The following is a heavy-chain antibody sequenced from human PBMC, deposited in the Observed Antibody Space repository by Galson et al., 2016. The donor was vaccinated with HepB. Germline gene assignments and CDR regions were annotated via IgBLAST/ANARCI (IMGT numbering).Heavy chain of an antibody. Sequence: SLRLSCAVSDSTFSSIHWVRQAPGKGLEYVTTIISNGGATYYADSVRGRFTISRDNSKNMVFLQMDSLRAEDMAVYYCARGSAYFALDYWGQGILVTVSS. CDR2: IISNGGAT. J-gene: IGHJ4*02. V-gene: IGHV3-64*02. CDR3: ARGSAYFALDY. CDR1: DSTFSS. D-gene: IGHD3-3*01.